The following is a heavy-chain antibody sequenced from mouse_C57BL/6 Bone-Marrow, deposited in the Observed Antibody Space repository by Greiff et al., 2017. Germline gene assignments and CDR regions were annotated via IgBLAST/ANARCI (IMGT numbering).Heavy chain of an antibody. Sequence: EVQVVESGPGLVKPSQSLSLTCSVSGYTFTSGYFWYWIRPLPGKKLEWMGFIHYAGSYNYNQPLKNPTPITRDTSNNQFFLKLNTVTTEDAATYYCARGRGLGNYYAMDYWGQGTSVTVSA. CDR3: ARGRGLGNYYAMDY. D-gene: IGHD4-1*01. CDR2: IHYAGSY. CDR1: GYTFTSGYF. J-gene: IGHJ4*01. V-gene: IGHV3-6*01.